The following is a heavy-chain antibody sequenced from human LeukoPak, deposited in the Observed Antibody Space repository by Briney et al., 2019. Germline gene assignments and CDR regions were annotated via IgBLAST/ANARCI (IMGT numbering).Heavy chain of an antibody. CDR1: GYTFTGYY. Sequence: ASVKVSCKASGYTFTGYYMHWVRQAPGQGLEWMGWINPNSGGTNYAQKFQGRVTMTRDTSISTAYMELSRLRSDDTAVYYCAKSGYSYGLLDYYYYGMDVWGQGTTVTVSS. J-gene: IGHJ6*02. CDR3: AKSGYSYGLLDYYYYGMDV. V-gene: IGHV1-2*02. D-gene: IGHD5-18*01. CDR2: INPNSGGT.